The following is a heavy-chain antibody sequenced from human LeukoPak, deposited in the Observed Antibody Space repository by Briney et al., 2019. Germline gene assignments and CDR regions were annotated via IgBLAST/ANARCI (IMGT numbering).Heavy chain of an antibody. CDR3: ARGSGIPAWTPQH. D-gene: IGHD2-21*01. CDR1: DDSISDYY. Sequence: SETLSLTCSVSDDSISDYYWCWIRQPPGRGLEWIGYTRYGGTTSQNPSLKSRVTMSVDTSKNRLSLRLTSVTAADTSVYYCARGSGIPAWTPQHGGKGTLVTVPS. V-gene: IGHV4-59*01. CDR2: TRYGGTT. J-gene: IGHJ1*01.